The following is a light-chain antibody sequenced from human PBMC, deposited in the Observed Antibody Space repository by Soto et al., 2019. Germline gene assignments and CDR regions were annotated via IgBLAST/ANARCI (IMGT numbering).Light chain of an antibody. CDR3: SSYTTGSTPCV. V-gene: IGLV2-14*01. CDR2: EVS. CDR1: SSDVGGHNF. J-gene: IGLJ1*01. Sequence: QSVLTQPASVSGSPGQSITISCTGTSSDVGGHNFVSWYQQHPGKAPKLMIYEVSNRPSRVADRFSGSNSGNTASLTISGLQAEDEANYYCSSYTTGSTPCVFGTGTKVTVL.